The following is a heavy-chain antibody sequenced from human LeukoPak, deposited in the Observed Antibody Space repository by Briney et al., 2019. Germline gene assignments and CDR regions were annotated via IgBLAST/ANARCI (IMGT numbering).Heavy chain of an antibody. V-gene: IGHV1-2*02. CDR1: VYTFTGCY. CDR3: ARAGDSGNLA. J-gene: IGHJ5*02. D-gene: IGHD1-26*01. Sequence: ASVTVSFKASVYTFTGCYMHWVRQPPAQGLEWMGWINPNSGGTNYAQDFHGRVTMTRDTSISTAYMELSRLRSDDTAVYYCARAGDSGNLAWGQGTLVTVSS. CDR2: INPNSGGT.